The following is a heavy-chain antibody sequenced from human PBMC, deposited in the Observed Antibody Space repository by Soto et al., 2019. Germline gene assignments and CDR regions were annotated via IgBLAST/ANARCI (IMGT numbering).Heavy chain of an antibody. J-gene: IGHJ4*02. Sequence: GGSLRLSCAASGFTFSSYSMNWVRQAPGKGLEWVSYISSSSSTIYYADSVKGRFTISRDNAKNSLYLQMNSLRAEDTAVYYCARDISAAGNPYGVDYWGQGTLVTVSS. V-gene: IGHV3-48*01. CDR1: GFTFSSYS. D-gene: IGHD6-13*01. CDR3: ARDISAAGNPYGVDY. CDR2: ISSSSSTI.